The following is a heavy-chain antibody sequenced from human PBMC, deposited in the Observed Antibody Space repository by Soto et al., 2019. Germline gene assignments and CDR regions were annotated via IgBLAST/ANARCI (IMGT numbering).Heavy chain of an antibody. J-gene: IGHJ4*02. Sequence: GGSLRLSCAASGFIFGAYAMTWVRQAPGKGLEWVSVITGSGGSTYYIDSVKGRFTVSRDNSKNTLYLHLNSLRADDTAVYYCARRRYFDWSESYFDFWGQGALVTVSS. CDR1: GFIFGAYA. CDR2: ITGSGGST. D-gene: IGHD3-9*01. V-gene: IGHV3-23*01. CDR3: ARRRYFDWSESYFDF.